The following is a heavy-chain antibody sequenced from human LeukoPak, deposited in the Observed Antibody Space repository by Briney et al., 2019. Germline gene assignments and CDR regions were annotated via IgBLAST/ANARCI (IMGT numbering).Heavy chain of an antibody. D-gene: IGHD2-15*01. CDR3: ARAGYCSGGSCYYFDY. J-gene: IGHJ4*02. CDR1: GYSISSGYH. CDR2: IYHSGST. Sequence: SETLSLTCAVSGYSISSGYHWGWIRQPPGKGLEWIGSIYHSGSTYYNPSLKSRVTISVDTSKNQFSLKLSSVTAADTAVYYCARAGYCSGGSCYYFDYWGQGTLVTVSS. V-gene: IGHV4-38-2*01.